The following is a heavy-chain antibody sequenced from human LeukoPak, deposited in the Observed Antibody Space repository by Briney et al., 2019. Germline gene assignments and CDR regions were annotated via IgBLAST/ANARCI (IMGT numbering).Heavy chain of an antibody. J-gene: IGHJ3*02. CDR1: GFTVGSNY. CDR2: IYSGGTT. V-gene: IGHV3-53*01. Sequence: PGGSLRLSCAASGFTVGSNYINWVRQAPGKWLEWVSLIYSGGTTYYADSVKGRFTISRDNSKNTVHLQMNNLRAEDTAMYFCARRLYIVRGAFDIWGQGTMVTVSS. CDR3: ARRLYIVRGAFDI. D-gene: IGHD2/OR15-2a*01.